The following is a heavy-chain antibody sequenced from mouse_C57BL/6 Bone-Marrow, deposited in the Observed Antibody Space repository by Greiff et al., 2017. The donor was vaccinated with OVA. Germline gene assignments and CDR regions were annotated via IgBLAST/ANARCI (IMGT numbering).Heavy chain of an antibody. CDR1: GYTFTDYE. V-gene: IGHV1-15*01. CDR3: KSSNYDWYFGG. D-gene: IGHD2-5*01. CDR2: IDPETGGT. Sequence: QVQLQQSGAELVRPGASVTLSCKASGYTFTDYEMHWVKQTPVHGLEWIGAIDPETGGTAYNQKFKGKAILTADKSSSTAYMELRSLTSEVSAVDYGKSSNYDWYFGGWGTGTTVTASS. J-gene: IGHJ1*03.